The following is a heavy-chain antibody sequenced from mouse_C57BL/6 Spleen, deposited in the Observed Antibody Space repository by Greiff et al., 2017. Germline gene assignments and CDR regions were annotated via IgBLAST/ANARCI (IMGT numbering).Heavy chain of an antibody. Sequence: VQLQQSGAELVRPGASVKLSCTASGFNIKDDYMHWVKQRPEQGLEWIGWIDPENGDTEYASKFQGKATITADTSSNTAYLQLSSLTSEDTAVYYCTTGGYGNYRRAMDYWGQGTSVTVSS. CDR2: IDPENGDT. J-gene: IGHJ4*01. CDR3: TTGGYGNYRRAMDY. CDR1: GFNIKDDY. V-gene: IGHV14-4*01. D-gene: IGHD2-10*02.